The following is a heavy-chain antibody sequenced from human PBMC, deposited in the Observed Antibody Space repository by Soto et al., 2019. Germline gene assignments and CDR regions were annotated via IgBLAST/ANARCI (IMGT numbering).Heavy chain of an antibody. CDR1: GYTFTSYD. CDR3: ARGQTWYQLLLKQWLRRYYYYMDV. V-gene: IGHV1-8*01. CDR2: MNPNSGNT. J-gene: IGHJ6*03. Sequence: ASVKVSCKASGYTFTSYDINWVRQATGQGLEWMGWMNPNSGNTGYAQKFQGRVTMTRNTSISTAYMELSSLRSEDTAVYYCARGQTWYQLLLKQWLRRYYYYMDVWGKGTTVTVSS. D-gene: IGHD2-2*01.